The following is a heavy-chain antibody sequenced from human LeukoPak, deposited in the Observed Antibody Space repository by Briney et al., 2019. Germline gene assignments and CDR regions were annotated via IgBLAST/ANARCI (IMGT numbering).Heavy chain of an antibody. Sequence: GGSLRLSCAASGFTFSSYSMNWVRQAPGKGLEWVSSISSSSSYIHSADSVRGRFTISGDNAKNSLFLQMNSLRAEDTAVYYCARDEWGDAFDIWGQGTMVTVFS. CDR2: ISSSSSYI. J-gene: IGHJ3*02. CDR1: GFTFSSYS. V-gene: IGHV3-21*01. D-gene: IGHD1-26*01. CDR3: ARDEWGDAFDI.